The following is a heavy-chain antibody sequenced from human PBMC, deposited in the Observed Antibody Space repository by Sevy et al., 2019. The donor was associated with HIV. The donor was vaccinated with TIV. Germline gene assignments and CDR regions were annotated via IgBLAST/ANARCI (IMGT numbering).Heavy chain of an antibody. J-gene: IGHJ6*02. Sequence: KQSQTLSLTCAISGDSVSSNNAAWNWIRQSPSRGLEWLGRTFYRSNWYNDYAVSLKGRITINPDTSKNQLSLQLTSVTPEDTAVYYCASVGLTYGAMDVWGQGTTVTVSS. CDR2: TFYRSNWYN. CDR3: ASVGLTYGAMDV. CDR1: GDSVSSNNAA. V-gene: IGHV6-1*01. D-gene: IGHD1-20*01.